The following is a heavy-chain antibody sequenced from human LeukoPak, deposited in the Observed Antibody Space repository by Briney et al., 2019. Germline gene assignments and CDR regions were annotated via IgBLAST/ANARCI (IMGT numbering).Heavy chain of an antibody. Sequence: SLRLSCAASGFTFSSYGMHWVRQAPGTGLEWVAVISYDGSNKYYADSVKGRFTISRDNSKNTLYLQMNSLRAEDTAVYYCARDGIRDYGMDVWGQGTTVTVSS. V-gene: IGHV3-30*03. CDR2: ISYDGSNK. CDR1: GFTFSSYG. CDR3: ARDGIRDYGMDV. J-gene: IGHJ6*02. D-gene: IGHD3-3*02.